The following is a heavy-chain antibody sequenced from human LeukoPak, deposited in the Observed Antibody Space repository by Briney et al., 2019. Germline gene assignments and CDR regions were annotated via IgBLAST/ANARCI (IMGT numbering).Heavy chain of an antibody. CDR1: GYTFTSNY. CDR2: INPSGGST. V-gene: IGHV1-46*01. Sequence: ASVKVSCKASGYTFTSNYIHWVRQAPGQGLEWMGIINPSGGSTSYAQKFQGRVTMTRDTSTSTVYMELSSLRSEDTAVYYCARDRMEGLVSWYWFDPWGQGALVTVSS. J-gene: IGHJ5*02. D-gene: IGHD3/OR15-3a*01. CDR3: ARDRMEGLVSWYWFDP.